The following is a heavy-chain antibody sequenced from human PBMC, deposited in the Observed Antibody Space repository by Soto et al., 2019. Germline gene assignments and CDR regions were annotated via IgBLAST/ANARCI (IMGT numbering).Heavy chain of an antibody. CDR3: ARPPREDMTQLVY. CDR1: GFTFSSYG. J-gene: IGHJ4*02. V-gene: IGHV3-33*01. CDR2: IWYDGSNK. Sequence: QVQLVESGGGVVQPGRSLRLSCAASGFTFSSYGMHWVRQAPGKGLEWVAVIWYDGSNKYYADSVKGRFTISRDNSKNTLYLQMNSLRAEDTAVYYCARPPREDMTQLVYWGQGTLVTVSS. D-gene: IGHD2-15*01.